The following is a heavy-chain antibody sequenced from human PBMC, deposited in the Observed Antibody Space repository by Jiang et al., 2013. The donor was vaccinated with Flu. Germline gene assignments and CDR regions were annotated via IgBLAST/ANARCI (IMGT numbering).Heavy chain of an antibody. Sequence: VQLLESGGGVVQPGRSLRLSCAASGFTFSSYGMHWVRQAPGKGLEWVAVIWYDGSNKYYADSVKGRFTISRDNSKNTLYLQMNSLRAEDTAVYYCARVSYQDYGLYYYGMDVWGKGTTVTVSS. D-gene: IGHD4-17*01. CDR1: GFTFSSYG. J-gene: IGHJ6*04. CDR3: ARVSYQDYGLYYYGMDV. CDR2: IWYDGSNK. V-gene: IGHV3-33*01.